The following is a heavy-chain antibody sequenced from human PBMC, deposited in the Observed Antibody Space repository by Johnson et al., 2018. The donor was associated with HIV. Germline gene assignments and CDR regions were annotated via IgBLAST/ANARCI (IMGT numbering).Heavy chain of an antibody. CDR1: GFTFSNYG. D-gene: IGHD1-26*01. CDR3: VRDPGWGALDI. Sequence: VQLVESGGGVVQPGGSLRLSCEVSGFTFSNYGMHWVRQAPGKGLEWVAFINADGSAKTYMDSARGRFTISRDNAENSLFLQIHSLRAEDTAVYYCVRDPGWGALDIWGHGTMVTVSS. V-gene: IGHV3-7*03. CDR2: INADGSAK. J-gene: IGHJ3*02.